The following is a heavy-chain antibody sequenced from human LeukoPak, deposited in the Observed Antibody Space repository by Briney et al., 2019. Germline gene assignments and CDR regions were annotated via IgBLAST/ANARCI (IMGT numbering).Heavy chain of an antibody. J-gene: IGHJ5*02. CDR1: GFIFSNYA. V-gene: IGHV3-23*01. Sequence: PGGSLRLSCAASGFIFSNYAMSWVRQAPGKGLQWVSSISDSGDSTYYADSVKGRFTISRDNSKNTLYLQMNSLRADDTAVYYCAPSGAKWFDPWGQGTLVTVSS. CDR3: APSGAKWFDP. D-gene: IGHD3-10*01. CDR2: ISDSGDST.